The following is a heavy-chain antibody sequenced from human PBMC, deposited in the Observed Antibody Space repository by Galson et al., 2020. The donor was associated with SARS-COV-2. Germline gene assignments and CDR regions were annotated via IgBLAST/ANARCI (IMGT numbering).Heavy chain of an antibody. CDR3: TTDHIGGWPTTY. D-gene: IGHD2-21*01. CDR1: GFTFSNAW. J-gene: IGHJ4*02. CDR2: IKTKSDGGTT. V-gene: IGHV3-15*01. Sequence: GESLKISCAASGFTFSNAWMSWVRQAPGKGLEWVGRIKTKSDGGTTDYVAPVKGRFTISRDDSENTLYLQMNSLKTEDTAVYYCTTDHIGGWPTTYWGQGTLVTVSS.